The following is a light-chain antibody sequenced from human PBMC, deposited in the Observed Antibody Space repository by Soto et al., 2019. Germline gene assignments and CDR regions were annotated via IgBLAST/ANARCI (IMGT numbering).Light chain of an antibody. CDR2: DAS. J-gene: IGKJ3*01. CDR3: QQRSNCPPEFT. CDR1: QSVSSY. Sequence: EIVLTQSPATLSLSPGERATLSCRASQSVSSYLAWYQQKPGQAPRLLIYDASNRATGIPARFSGSGSGTDFALTISSIAPEDFAVYYCQQRSNCPPEFTFGPGTKVDIK. V-gene: IGKV3-11*01.